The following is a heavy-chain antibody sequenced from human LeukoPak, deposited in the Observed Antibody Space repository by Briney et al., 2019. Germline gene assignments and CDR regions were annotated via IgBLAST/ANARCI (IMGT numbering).Heavy chain of an antibody. CDR2: INPNSGGT. V-gene: IGHV1-2*02. D-gene: IGHD2-15*01. CDR1: GYIFTDYY. J-gene: IGHJ4*02. CDR3: ARDFHNKKWYDGPGYYFDF. Sequence: GASVRVSCKASGYIFTDYYMHWVRQAPGQGLEWVGWINPNSGGTNSAQKFQGRVTMTGDASTSTAYTELSSLTSDDTAVYYCARDFHNKKWYDGPGYYFDFWGQGTLVTVSS.